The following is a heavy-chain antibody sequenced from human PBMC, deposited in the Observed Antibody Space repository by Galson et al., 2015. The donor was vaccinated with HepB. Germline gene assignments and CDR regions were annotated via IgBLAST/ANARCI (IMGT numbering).Heavy chain of an antibody. D-gene: IGHD6-13*01. J-gene: IGHJ4*02. CDR3: ARRAYSSSWFTKPFDY. CDR1: GYSFTSYW. V-gene: IGHV5-51*01. Sequence: SGAEVKKPGESLKISCKGSGYSFTSYWIGWVRQMPGKGLEWMGIIYPGDSDTSYSPSFQGQVTISADKSISTAYLQWSSLKASDTAMYYCARRAYSSSWFTKPFDYWGQGTLVTVSS. CDR2: IYPGDSDT.